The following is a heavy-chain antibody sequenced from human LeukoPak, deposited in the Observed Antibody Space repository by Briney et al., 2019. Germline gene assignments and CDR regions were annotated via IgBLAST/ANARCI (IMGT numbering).Heavy chain of an antibody. CDR1: GFTFSSFG. Sequence: PGGSLRLSCAASGFTFSSFGMHWVRQAPGKGLEWVAIISYDGSNKYYADSVKGRFTISRDNSKNTLYLQMNSLRSEDTAVYYCARGVGYRLDYWGQGSLVTVSS. CDR3: ARGVGYRLDY. CDR2: ISYDGSNK. D-gene: IGHD5-12*01. J-gene: IGHJ4*02. V-gene: IGHV3-30*19.